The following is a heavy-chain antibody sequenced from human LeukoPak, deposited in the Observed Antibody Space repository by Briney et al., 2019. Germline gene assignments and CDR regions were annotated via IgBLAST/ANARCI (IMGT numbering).Heavy chain of an antibody. CDR3: ATINPILSGSYSHNWFDP. CDR1: GYTLTELS. J-gene: IGHJ5*02. V-gene: IGHV1-24*01. D-gene: IGHD1-26*01. Sequence: EASVKVFCKVSGYTLTELSMHWVRQAPGKGLEWMGGFDPEDGETIYAQKFQGRVTMTEDTSTDTAYMELSSLRSEDTAVYYCATINPILSGSYSHNWFDPWGQGTLVTVSS. CDR2: FDPEDGET.